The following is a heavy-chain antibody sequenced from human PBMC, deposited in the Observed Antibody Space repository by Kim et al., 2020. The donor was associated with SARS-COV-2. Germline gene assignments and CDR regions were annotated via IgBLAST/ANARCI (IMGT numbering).Heavy chain of an antibody. Sequence: ASVKVSCKASGYTFTSYYMHWVRLAPGQGLEWVGIVNPSSGTTRYAQKFQGRVTMTRDTSTSTVYMELSSLRSEDTAVYYCARPYYYGLDVWGQGTTVTVSS. CDR3: ARPYYYGLDV. CDR1: GYTFTSYY. CDR2: VNPSSGTT. V-gene: IGHV1-46*01. J-gene: IGHJ6*02.